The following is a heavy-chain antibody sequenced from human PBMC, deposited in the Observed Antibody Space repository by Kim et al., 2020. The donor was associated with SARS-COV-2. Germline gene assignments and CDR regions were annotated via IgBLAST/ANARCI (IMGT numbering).Heavy chain of an antibody. CDR2: IWYDGSNK. Sequence: GGSLRLSCAASGFTFSSYGMHWVRQAPGKGLEWVAVIWYDGSNKYYADSVKGRFTISRDNSKNTLYLQMNSLRAEDTAVYYCAKDISSGWYSDWGQGTLVTVSS. D-gene: IGHD6-19*01. J-gene: IGHJ4*02. CDR1: GFTFSSYG. V-gene: IGHV3-33*06. CDR3: AKDISSGWYSD.